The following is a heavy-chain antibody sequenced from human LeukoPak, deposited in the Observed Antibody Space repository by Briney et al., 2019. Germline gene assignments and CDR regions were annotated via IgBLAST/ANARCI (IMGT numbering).Heavy chain of an antibody. CDR3: AGATWGSGYFDY. D-gene: IGHD7-27*01. CDR1: GASISNYY. J-gene: IGHJ4*02. Sequence: PSEALSLTCTVSGASISNYYWSWIRQPAGKGLGWIGRLYTSGSINFNPSLKSRITMSVDTSKNQFSLRLSSVTAADTAVYYCAGATWGSGYFDYWGQGTLVTVSS. CDR2: LYTSGSI. V-gene: IGHV4-4*07.